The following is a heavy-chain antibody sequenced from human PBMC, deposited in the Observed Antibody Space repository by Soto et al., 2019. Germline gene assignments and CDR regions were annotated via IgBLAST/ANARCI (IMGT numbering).Heavy chain of an antibody. V-gene: IGHV2-5*01. D-gene: IGHD6-13*01. J-gene: IGHJ4*02. Sequence: QITLKESAPTLVKPTQTLTLTCTFSGFSLSTSGVGVGWIRQPPGKALEWLALIYWNDDKRYSPSLKSRRTITKDTSNNQVVLTVTNMDPVDTATYYCARPPRGIAAFYFDSWGQGTLVTVSS. CDR2: IYWNDDK. CDR1: GFSLSTSGVG. CDR3: ARPPRGIAAFYFDS.